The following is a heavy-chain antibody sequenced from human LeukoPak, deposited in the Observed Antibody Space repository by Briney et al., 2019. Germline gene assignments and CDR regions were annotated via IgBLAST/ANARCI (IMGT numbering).Heavy chain of an antibody. Sequence: ASVMVSCKASGYTFNDYFVHWVRQAPGQGLEWMGWINPKSGRSNFAQKFQGRVTMTRDSSISTAYMELSRLTSDDTAVYYCARGDYYGSGKVVAAWGQGTLVTASS. J-gene: IGHJ5*02. D-gene: IGHD3-10*01. CDR3: ARGDYYGSGKVVAA. CDR1: GYTFNDYF. V-gene: IGHV1-2*02. CDR2: INPKSGRS.